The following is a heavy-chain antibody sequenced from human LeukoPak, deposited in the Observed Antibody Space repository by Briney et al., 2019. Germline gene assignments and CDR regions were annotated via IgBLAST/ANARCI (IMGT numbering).Heavy chain of an antibody. CDR2: INWNGGST. V-gene: IGHV3-20*04. Sequence: GGSLRLSCAASGFTFDDYGMSWVRQVPGKGLEWVSGINWNGGSTGNADSVKGRFTISRDNAKNSLYLQMNSLRAEDTALYYCARRDIVVVPAAIIGAFDIWGQGTMVTVSS. D-gene: IGHD2-2*02. CDR3: ARRDIVVVPAAIIGAFDI. J-gene: IGHJ3*02. CDR1: GFTFDDYG.